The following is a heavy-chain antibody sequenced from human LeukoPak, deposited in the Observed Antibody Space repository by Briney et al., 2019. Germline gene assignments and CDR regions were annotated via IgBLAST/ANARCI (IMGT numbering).Heavy chain of an antibody. Sequence: ASVKVSCKASGGTFSSYAISWVRQAPGQGLEWTGRIIPILGIANYAQKFQGRVTITADKSTSTAYMELSSLRSEDTAVYYCARGATMVRGVITGGYNWFDPWGQGTLVTVSS. CDR3: ARGATMVRGVITGGYNWFDP. V-gene: IGHV1-69*04. CDR1: GGTFSSYA. CDR2: IIPILGIA. D-gene: IGHD3-10*01. J-gene: IGHJ5*02.